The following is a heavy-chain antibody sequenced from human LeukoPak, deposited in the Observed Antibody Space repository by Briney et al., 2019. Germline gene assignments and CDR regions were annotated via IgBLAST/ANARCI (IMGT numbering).Heavy chain of an antibody. CDR1: GFTFRNHA. D-gene: IGHD4-23*01. V-gene: IGHV3-30-3*01. CDR2: ISFDGVNI. J-gene: IGHJ4*02. Sequence: PGGSLRLSCAASGFTFRNHAMHWVRQGPGKGPEWLAVISFDGVNIYYADSVKGRFTISRDNSKNTLYLRMNSLRAGDTAVYYCVREKGGTSGVDYWGQGSLVTVSS. CDR3: VREKGGTSGVDY.